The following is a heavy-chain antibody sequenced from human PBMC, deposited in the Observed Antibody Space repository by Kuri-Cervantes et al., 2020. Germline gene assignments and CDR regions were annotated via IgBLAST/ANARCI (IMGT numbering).Heavy chain of an antibody. J-gene: IGHJ4*02. CDR1: GFTFSSYS. V-gene: IGHV3-48*01. D-gene: IGHD3-22*01. CDR3: ARDRGSGYYYSIDD. CDR2: ISWNSGSI. Sequence: GESLKISCAASGFTFSSYSMNWVRQAPGKGLEWVSGISWNSGSIGYVDSVKGRFTISRDNSKNTLYLQMNSLRAEDTAVYYCARDRGSGYYYSIDDWGQGTLVTVSS.